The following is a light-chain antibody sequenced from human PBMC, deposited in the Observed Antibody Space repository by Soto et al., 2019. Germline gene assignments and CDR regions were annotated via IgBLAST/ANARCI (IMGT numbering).Light chain of an antibody. CDR3: QQYNNWPLT. CDR2: GSS. CDR1: QSVSNN. V-gene: IGKV3-15*01. Sequence: EIVMTQSPATLSVSPGERATLSCRTSQSVSNNLAWYQQNPGQAPRLLFYGSSTRATGIPARFSGSGSGTDFTLTIHSLQSEDFAVYYCQQYNNWPLTFGQGTKVEIK. J-gene: IGKJ1*01.